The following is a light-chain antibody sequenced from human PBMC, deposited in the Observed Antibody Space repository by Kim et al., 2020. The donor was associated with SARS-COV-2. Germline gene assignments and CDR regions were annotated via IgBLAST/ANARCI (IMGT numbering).Light chain of an antibody. CDR2: DAS. CDR3: QRRSIWPLT. CDR1: QSVSSY. V-gene: IGKV3-11*01. J-gene: IGKJ4*01. Sequence: FSPGESATLSCRASQSVSSYLAWYQQKPGQAPRLLIYDASKRATGIPARFSGSGSGTDFTLTISSLEPEDFAVYYCQRRSIWPLTFGGGTKVDIK.